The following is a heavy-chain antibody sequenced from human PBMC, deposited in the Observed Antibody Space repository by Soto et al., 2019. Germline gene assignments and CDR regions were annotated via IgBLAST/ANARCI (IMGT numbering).Heavy chain of an antibody. D-gene: IGHD6-13*01. V-gene: IGHV1-24*01. CDR1: GYTLTELS. Sequence: GASVKVSCKVSGYTLTELSMHWVRQAPGKGLEWMGGFDPEDGETIYAQKFQGRVTMTEDTSTDTAYMELSSLRSEDTAVYYCATLSSQGYSFDYRGQGILVTSPQ. CDR3: ATLSSQGYSFDY. J-gene: IGHJ4*02. CDR2: FDPEDGET.